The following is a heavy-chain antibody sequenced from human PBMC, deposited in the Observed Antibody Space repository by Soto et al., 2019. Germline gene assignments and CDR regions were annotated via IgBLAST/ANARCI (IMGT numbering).Heavy chain of an antibody. V-gene: IGHV4-59*01. D-gene: IGHD5-18*01. CDR1: GGSISSYY. CDR2: IYYSGST. J-gene: IGHJ4*02. CDR3: ARGPPWGTAMADFDY. Sequence: KASETLSLTCTVSGGSISSYYWSWIRQPPGKGLEWIGYIYYSGSTNYNPSLKSRVTISVDTSKNQFSLKLSSVTAADTAVYYCARGPPWGTAMADFDYWGQGTLVTVSS.